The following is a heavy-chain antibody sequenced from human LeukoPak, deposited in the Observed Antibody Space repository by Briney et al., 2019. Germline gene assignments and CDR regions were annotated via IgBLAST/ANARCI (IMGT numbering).Heavy chain of an antibody. D-gene: IGHD3-22*01. CDR3: AIHPSDSSGYFSY. V-gene: IGHV7-4-1*02. CDR2: IDTKTGNP. CDR1: GYTFSSCA. Sequence: ASVKVSCKASGYTFSSCAINWVRQAPGQGLEYMGWIDTKTGNPTYAQGFTGRFVFSLDTSVSTAYLQISSLKAEDTAVYYCAIHPSDSSGYFSYWGQGALVSVSS. J-gene: IGHJ4*02.